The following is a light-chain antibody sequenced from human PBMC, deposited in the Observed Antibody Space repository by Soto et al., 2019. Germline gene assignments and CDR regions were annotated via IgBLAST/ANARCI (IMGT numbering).Light chain of an antibody. Sequence: QSVLTQLPSASGSPGQSVTISCTATSSDVGAYDYVSWYQQHPGKAPKLMIYEINKRPSGVPDRFSGSKSGNTASLTVSGLQAEDEADYYCSSFAGSNNFPYVFGTGTKVTVL. J-gene: IGLJ1*01. CDR3: SSFAGSNNFPYV. CDR2: EIN. V-gene: IGLV2-8*01. CDR1: SSDVGAYDY.